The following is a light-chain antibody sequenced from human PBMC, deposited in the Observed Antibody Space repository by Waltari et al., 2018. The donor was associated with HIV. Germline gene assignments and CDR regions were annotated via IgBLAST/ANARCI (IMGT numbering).Light chain of an antibody. CDR1: QSISRH. Sequence: DIQTTQSTSSLSASVGDRNTITCRASQSISRHLNWYQHKPGKAPKVLIYAASSLESGVPSRFSGSGSATDFNLTISSLQSEDFATYFCQQSYRTPRTFGQGTKVEFK. J-gene: IGKJ1*01. V-gene: IGKV1-39*01. CDR3: QQSYRTPRT. CDR2: AAS.